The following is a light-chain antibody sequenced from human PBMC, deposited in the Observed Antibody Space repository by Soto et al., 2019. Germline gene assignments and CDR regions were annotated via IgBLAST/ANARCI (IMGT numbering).Light chain of an antibody. J-gene: IGKJ5*01. CDR1: QSINFY. CDR3: QQSYSTPIT. CDR2: AAS. V-gene: IGKV1-39*01. Sequence: DIQMTQSASSLSASLGDRVTITCRASQSINFYVNWFQQKPGKAPKLLIYAASSLPSGVPSRFSGSGSGTDFTLTISSLQPEDFATYYCQQSYSTPITFGQGTRLEI.